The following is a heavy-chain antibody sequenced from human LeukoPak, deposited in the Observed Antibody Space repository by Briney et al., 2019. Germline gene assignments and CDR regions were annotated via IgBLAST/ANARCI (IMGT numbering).Heavy chain of an antibody. CDR1: GFTFSSYG. J-gene: IGHJ4*02. V-gene: IGHV3-23*01. CDR3: ARRTNSWPNFDY. CDR2: ISVSGTST. D-gene: IGHD6-13*01. Sequence: PGGSLRLSCAASGFTFSSYGMHWVRQAPGKGLEWVSGISVSGTSTYYADAVKGRFTISRDNSKNTLYLQMNSLRAEDAAVYYCARRTNSWPNFDYWGQGTLVTVSS.